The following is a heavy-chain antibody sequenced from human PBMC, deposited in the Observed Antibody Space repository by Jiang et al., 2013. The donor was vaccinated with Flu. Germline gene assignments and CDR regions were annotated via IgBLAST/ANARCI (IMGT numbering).Heavy chain of an antibody. D-gene: IGHD3-16*02. J-gene: IGHJ4*02. Sequence: VQLVESGGGLVQPGGSLRLSCAASGFTFSSYAMSWVRQAPGKGLEWVSAISGSGGSTYYADSVKGRFTISRDNSKNTLYLQMNSLRAEDTAVYYCAKRYRASHTYVGDPFDYWGQGTLVTVSS. CDR1: GFTFSSYA. V-gene: IGHV3-23*04. CDR2: ISGSGGST. CDR3: AKRYRASHTYVGDPFDY.